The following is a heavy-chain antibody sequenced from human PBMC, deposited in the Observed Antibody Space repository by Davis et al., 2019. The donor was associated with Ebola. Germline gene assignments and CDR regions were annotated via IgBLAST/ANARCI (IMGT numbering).Heavy chain of an antibody. CDR2: ISYDGSNK. Sequence: GESLKISCAASGFTFSSYAMHWVRQAPGKGLEWVAVISYDGSNKYYADSVKGRFTISRDNSKNTLYLQMNSLRAEDTAVYYCAREAITFGGVIVSWYFDLWGRGTLVTVSS. D-gene: IGHD3-16*02. CDR1: GFTFSSYA. CDR3: AREAITFGGVIVSWYFDL. J-gene: IGHJ2*01. V-gene: IGHV3-30-3*01.